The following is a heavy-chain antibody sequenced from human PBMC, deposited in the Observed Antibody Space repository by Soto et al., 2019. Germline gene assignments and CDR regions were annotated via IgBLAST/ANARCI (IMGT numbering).Heavy chain of an antibody. CDR2: IYYSGST. CDR1: GGSISSYY. J-gene: IGHJ6*03. Sequence: SETLSLTCTVSGGSISSYYWSWIRQPPGKGLEWIGYIYYSGSTNYNPSLKSRVTISVDTSKNQFSLKLSSVTAADTAVYYCAGGQVVPAAIRGNYYYYYYLDVWGKGTTVTVSS. CDR3: AGGQVVPAAIRGNYYYYYYLDV. D-gene: IGHD2-2*02. V-gene: IGHV4-59*01.